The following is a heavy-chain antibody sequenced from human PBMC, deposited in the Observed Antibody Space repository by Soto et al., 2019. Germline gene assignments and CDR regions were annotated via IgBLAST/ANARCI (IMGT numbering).Heavy chain of an antibody. CDR2: IIPIFGTA. CDR3: ARSQGGSSSLDIYYYYYYGMDV. CDR1: GGTFSSYA. V-gene: IGHV1-69*01. D-gene: IGHD2-15*01. Sequence: QVQLVQSGAEVKKPGSSVKVSCKAPGGTFSSYAISWVRQAPGQGLEWMGGIIPIFGTAKYAQKFQGRVTITADECTSTGYMELSSLRSEDTAVYYCARSQGGSSSLDIYYYYYYGMDVWAQGTTVTVSS. J-gene: IGHJ6*02.